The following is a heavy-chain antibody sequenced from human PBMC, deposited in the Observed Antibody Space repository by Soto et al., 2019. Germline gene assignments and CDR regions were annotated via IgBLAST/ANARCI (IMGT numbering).Heavy chain of an antibody. CDR1: GFTFTSSA. CDR3: AAVPAYGDNTKDV. CDR2: IADGSGTT. D-gene: IGHD4-17*01. J-gene: IGHJ6*04. V-gene: IGHV1-58*02. Sequence: SVKVSCKASGFTFTSSAMQWGRQARRQRLDSIDWIADGSGTTNCPQKFQERDTITSDMPKSTAYMALSSPRYDDAAVEFVAAVPAYGDNTKDVWGKGTMVTVSS.